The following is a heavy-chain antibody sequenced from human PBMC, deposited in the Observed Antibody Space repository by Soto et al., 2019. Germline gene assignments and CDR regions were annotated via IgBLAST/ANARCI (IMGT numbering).Heavy chain of an antibody. V-gene: IGHV3-15*07. D-gene: IGHD6-19*01. J-gene: IGHJ4*02. Sequence: EVQLVESGGGFVKPGGSLRLSCAASGFDFSDTWMNWVRQSPGKGLEWVARIKRKTEGGATDYAAPVKGRLTLSRDDSRRMVFLYMDNLKREDTGVYYCTADLSSSSAWDNDYWGQGTLVTVSS. CDR1: GFDFSDTW. CDR2: IKRKTEGGAT. CDR3: TADLSSSSAWDNDY.